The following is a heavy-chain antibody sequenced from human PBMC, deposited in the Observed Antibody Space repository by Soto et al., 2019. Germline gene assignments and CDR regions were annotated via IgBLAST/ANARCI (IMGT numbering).Heavy chain of an antibody. CDR3: AVSYMVRGVIVSAY. CDR1: GGSISSGGYY. CDR2: IYYSGST. Sequence: SETLSLTCTVSGGSISSGGYYWSWIRQHPGKGLEWIGYIYYSGSTYYNPSLKSRVTISVDTSKNQFSLKLSSVTAADTAVYYCAVSYMVRGVIVSAYWGKGTLVTVYS. D-gene: IGHD3-10*01. V-gene: IGHV4-31*03. J-gene: IGHJ4*02.